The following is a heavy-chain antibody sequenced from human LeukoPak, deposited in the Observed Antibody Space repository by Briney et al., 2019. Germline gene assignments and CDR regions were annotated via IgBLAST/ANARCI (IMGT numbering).Heavy chain of an antibody. Sequence: LSETLSLTCTVSGGSISSSSYYWGWIRQPPGKGLEWIGSIYYSGSTYYNPSLKSRVTISVDTSKNQFSLKLSSVTAADTAVYYCAGQILTGIDYWGQGTLVTVSS. J-gene: IGHJ4*02. V-gene: IGHV4-39*01. CDR2: IYYSGST. CDR3: AGQILTGIDY. CDR1: GGSISSSSYY. D-gene: IGHD7-27*01.